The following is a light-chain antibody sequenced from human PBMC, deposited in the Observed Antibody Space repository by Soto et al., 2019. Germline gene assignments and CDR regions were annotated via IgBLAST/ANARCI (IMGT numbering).Light chain of an antibody. J-gene: IGKJ1*01. Sequence: VLTQSPGTVSLSPGERATLSCRASQSITSNYIAWYQQKPGQAPRLLIYAASSRATGIPDRFSGSGSGTDFTLSISRLEPEDFAVYYCQQYGSSVTWTFGQGTKVEIK. CDR1: QSITSNY. CDR3: QQYGSSVTWT. V-gene: IGKV3-20*01. CDR2: AAS.